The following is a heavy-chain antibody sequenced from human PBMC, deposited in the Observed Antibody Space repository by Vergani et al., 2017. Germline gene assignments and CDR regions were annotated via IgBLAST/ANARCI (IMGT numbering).Heavy chain of an antibody. J-gene: IGHJ5*02. Sequence: QVQLVASGGGVVQPGRSLRLSCAASGFTFSSYGMHWVRQAPGKGLEWVAVIWYDGSNKYYADSVKGRFTISRDNSKNTLYLQMNSLRAEDTAVYYCARGQARQQLWLEFDPWGQGTLVTVSS. D-gene: IGHD6-13*01. V-gene: IGHV3-33*01. CDR1: GFTFSSYG. CDR3: ARGQARQQLWLEFDP. CDR2: IWYDGSNK.